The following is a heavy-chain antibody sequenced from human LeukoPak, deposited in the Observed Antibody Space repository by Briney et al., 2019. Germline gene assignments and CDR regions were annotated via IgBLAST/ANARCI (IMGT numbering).Heavy chain of an antibody. Sequence: SETLSLTCAVYGGSFSGYYWSWIRQPPGKGLEWIGEINHSGSTNYNPSLKSRVTISVDTSKNQFSLKLCSVTAADTAVYYCARGRDYYGSGSYYNLKRPSDYWGQGTLVTVSS. V-gene: IGHV4-34*01. CDR2: INHSGST. CDR1: GGSFSGYY. D-gene: IGHD3-10*01. J-gene: IGHJ4*02. CDR3: ARGRDYYGSGSYYNLKRPSDY.